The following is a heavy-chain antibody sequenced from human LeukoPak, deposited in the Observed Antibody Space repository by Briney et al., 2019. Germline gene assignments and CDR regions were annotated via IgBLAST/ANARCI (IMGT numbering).Heavy chain of an antibody. J-gene: IGHJ3*02. CDR1: GFTVSSNY. CDR3: AGTTVTTTGAFDI. CDR2: IYSGGST. Sequence: GGSLRLSCAASGFTVSSNYMSWVRQAPGKGLEWVSVIYSGGSTYYADSVKGRFTISRDNSKNTLYLQMNSLRAEDTAVYYFAGTTVTTTGAFDIWGQGTMVTVSS. D-gene: IGHD4-17*01. V-gene: IGHV3-53*01.